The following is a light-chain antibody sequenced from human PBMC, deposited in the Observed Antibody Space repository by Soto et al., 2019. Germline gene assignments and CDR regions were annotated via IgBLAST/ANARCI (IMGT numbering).Light chain of an antibody. J-gene: IGLJ1*01. CDR1: SSNIGINT. V-gene: IGLV1-44*01. Sequence: QSVLTQPPSASGTPGQTITISCSGGSSNIGINTVNWYEHLPGTAPRLLIYGNNQRPSGVPDRFSGSKSGTSASLAISGLQSEDEGHYYCATWDDSLGVHVFGTGTKLTVL. CDR2: GNN. CDR3: ATWDDSLGVHV.